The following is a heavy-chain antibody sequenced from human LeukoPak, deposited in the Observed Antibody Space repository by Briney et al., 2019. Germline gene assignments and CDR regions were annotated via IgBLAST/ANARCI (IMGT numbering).Heavy chain of an antibody. Sequence: GGSLRLSCAASGFTFSSYAMSWVRQAPGKGLGWVSAISGSVGSTYYADSVKGRFTISRDNSKNTLYLQMNSLRAEDTAVYYCAKDQQQPRAFDYWGQGTLVTVSS. CDR1: GFTFSSYA. CDR2: ISGSVGST. J-gene: IGHJ4*02. CDR3: AKDQQQPRAFDY. V-gene: IGHV3-23*01. D-gene: IGHD6-13*01.